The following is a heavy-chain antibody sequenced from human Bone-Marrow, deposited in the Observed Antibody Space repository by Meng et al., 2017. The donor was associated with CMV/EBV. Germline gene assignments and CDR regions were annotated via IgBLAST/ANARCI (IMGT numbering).Heavy chain of an antibody. CDR1: GFTFSYYW. J-gene: IGHJ5*02. CDR3: ARVSGTGPYPKYNWFDP. V-gene: IGHV3-7*03. CDR2: IKHDGSER. Sequence: GESLKISCAASGFTFSYYWMSWVRQAPGKGLEWVANIKHDGSERYYVDSVKGRFTISRDNAKNSLYLQMNSLRAEDTAMYYCARVSGTGPYPKYNWFDPWGQGTLVTVSS. D-gene: IGHD1-7*01.